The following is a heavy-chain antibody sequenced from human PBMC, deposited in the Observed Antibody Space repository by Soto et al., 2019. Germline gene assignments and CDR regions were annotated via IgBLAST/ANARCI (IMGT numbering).Heavy chain of an antibody. CDR3: ARDRVDFWSGTTYYFDY. Sequence: QVQLVQSGAEVKKPGASVKVSCKASGYTFTSYAMHWVRQAPGQRLEWMGWINAGNGNTKYSQKFQGRVTITRDTSASPAYMELSSLRSEDTAVYYCARDRVDFWSGTTYYFDYWGQGTLVTVSS. CDR1: GYTFTSYA. V-gene: IGHV1-3*01. J-gene: IGHJ4*02. D-gene: IGHD3-3*01. CDR2: INAGNGNT.